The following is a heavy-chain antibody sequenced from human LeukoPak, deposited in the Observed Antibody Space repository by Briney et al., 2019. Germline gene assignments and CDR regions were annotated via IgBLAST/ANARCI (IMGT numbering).Heavy chain of an antibody. V-gene: IGHV3-23*01. D-gene: IGHD3-22*01. J-gene: IGHJ5*02. CDR2: IGNNGGGI. CDR1: GFTFSTYT. CDR3: AKNQGDYDSGTYSNWFDP. Sequence: QSGGSLRLSCAASGFTFSTYTMYWVRHPPGKRLEWVSIIGNNGGGIHYADSVKGRFTVSRDNSKNTLYLQMNSLGAEDTAVYYCAKNQGDYDSGTYSNWFDPWGQGTLVTVSS.